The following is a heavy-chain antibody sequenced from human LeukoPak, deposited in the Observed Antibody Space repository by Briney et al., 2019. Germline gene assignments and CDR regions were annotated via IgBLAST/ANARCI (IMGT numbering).Heavy chain of an antibody. CDR3: ARPYYYDSRIDP. J-gene: IGHJ5*02. V-gene: IGHV4-30-4*01. CDR1: GGSISSGDYY. CDR2: TYYSGST. Sequence: PSQTLSLTCTVSGGSISSGDYYWSWIRQPPGKGLEWIGYTYYSGSTYYNPSLKNRVSISVDTSKNQFPLNLSSVTAADTAVYYCARPYYYDSRIDPWGQGTLVTVSS. D-gene: IGHD3-22*01.